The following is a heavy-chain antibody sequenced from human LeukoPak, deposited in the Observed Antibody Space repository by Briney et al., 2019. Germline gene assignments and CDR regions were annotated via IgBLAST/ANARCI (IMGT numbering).Heavy chain of an antibody. V-gene: IGHV3-23*01. D-gene: IGHD4-23*01. CDR1: GFTFSTYA. J-gene: IGHJ4*02. Sequence: GGSLRLSCAASGFTFSTYAMSWVRQAPVKGLEWVSTISGSGGDTYYADSVKGRFTISRDNSKNTLYLQMNSLRAEDTAVYYCAKESLTTVVTQFDYWGQGTLVTVSS. CDR2: ISGSGGDT. CDR3: AKESLTTVVTQFDY.